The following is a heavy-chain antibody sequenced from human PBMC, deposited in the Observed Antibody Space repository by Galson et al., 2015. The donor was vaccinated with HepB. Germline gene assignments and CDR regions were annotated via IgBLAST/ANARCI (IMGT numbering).Heavy chain of an antibody. CDR1: GFTFSRYS. D-gene: IGHD3-10*01. CDR2: ISSSSSTI. CDR3: AREPGKFMVRGAEGCFDY. V-gene: IGHV3-48*04. J-gene: IGHJ4*02. Sequence: SLRLSCAASGFTFSRYSMNWVRQAPGKGLEWVSYISSSSSTIYYADSVKGRFTISRDNAKNSLYLQMNSLRAEDTAVYYCAREPGKFMVRGAEGCFDYWGQGTLVTVSS.